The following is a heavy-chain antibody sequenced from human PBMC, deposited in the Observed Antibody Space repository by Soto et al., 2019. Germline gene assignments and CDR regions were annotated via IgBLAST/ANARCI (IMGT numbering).Heavy chain of an antibody. CDR2: IYSAGSA. Sequence: EVQLVESGGGLIQPGGSLRLSCAASGFSVSSDYMSWVRQAPGKGLEWLSVIYSAGSAYYADSVKGRFTISRDNSKNTLSLQRNSLRAEDTAVYYWARDGGGGRGREAAMAREPHFDCWGRGTLVTVSS. J-gene: IGHJ4*02. CDR1: GFSVSSDY. V-gene: IGHV3-53*01. CDR3: ARDGGGGRGREAAMAREPHFDC. D-gene: IGHD5-18*01.